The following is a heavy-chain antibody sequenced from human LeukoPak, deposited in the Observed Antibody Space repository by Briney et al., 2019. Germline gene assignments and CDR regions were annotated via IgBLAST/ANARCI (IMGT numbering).Heavy chain of an antibody. CDR3: ARDALIFGVVIHGWFDP. J-gene: IGHJ5*02. CDR1: GYTFTGYY. V-gene: IGHV1-2*02. D-gene: IGHD3-3*01. Sequence: ASVKVSCKASGYTFTGYYMHWVRQAPGQGLEWMGWINPNSGGTNYAQKFQGRVTMTRDTSISTAYMDMSSLRSDDTAVYYCARDALIFGVVIHGWFDPWGQGTLVTVSS. CDR2: INPNSGGT.